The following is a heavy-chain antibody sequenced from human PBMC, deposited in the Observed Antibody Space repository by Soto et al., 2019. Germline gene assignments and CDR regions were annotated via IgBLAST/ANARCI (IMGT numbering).Heavy chain of an antibody. J-gene: IGHJ6*02. Sequence: SETLSLTCTVIGGSISSSSYYWGWIRQPPGKGLAWMGSIYYGGSTYYNPSLKSRVTISVDTSKNQFSLKLSSVTAADTAVYYCARDPIAAAGTLYYYYGMDVWGQGTTVT. CDR2: IYYGGST. V-gene: IGHV4-39*02. CDR1: GGSISSSSYY. D-gene: IGHD6-13*01. CDR3: ARDPIAAAGTLYYYYGMDV.